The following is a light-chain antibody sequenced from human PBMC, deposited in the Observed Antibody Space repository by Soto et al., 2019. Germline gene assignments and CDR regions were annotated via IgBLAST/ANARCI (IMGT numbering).Light chain of an antibody. Sequence: QSVLTQTPSASGTPGQRVTISCSGSSSNIGSNTVNWYQHLPGTAPKLLIYSNDQRPSGVPDRFSGSKSGTSASLAISGLQSEDEADYYCAAWDGSLNGVVFGGGTKLTVL. CDR1: SSNIGSNT. V-gene: IGLV1-44*01. CDR3: AAWDGSLNGVV. J-gene: IGLJ2*01. CDR2: SND.